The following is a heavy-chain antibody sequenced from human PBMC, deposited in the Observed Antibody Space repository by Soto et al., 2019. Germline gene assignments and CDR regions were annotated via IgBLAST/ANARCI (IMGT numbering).Heavy chain of an antibody. D-gene: IGHD3-10*01. CDR2: IYYSGST. Sequence: SETLSLTCTVSGGSISSYYWSWIRQPPGKGLEWIGYIYYSGSTNYNPSLKSRVTISVDTSKNQFSLKLSSVTAADTAVYYCARDLGYYGSGSYYKNYYGMDVWGQGTTVTVSS. CDR1: GGSISSYY. J-gene: IGHJ6*02. CDR3: ARDLGYYGSGSYYKNYYGMDV. V-gene: IGHV4-59*01.